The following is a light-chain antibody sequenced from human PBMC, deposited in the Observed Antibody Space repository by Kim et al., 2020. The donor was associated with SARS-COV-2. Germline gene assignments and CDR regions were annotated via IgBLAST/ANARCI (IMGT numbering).Light chain of an antibody. V-gene: IGKV3-11*01. Sequence: LSPGERATLSCRASQSVSSYLTWYQQNPGQAPRLLIYDASNRATGIPARFSGSGSGTDFTLTISSLEAEDFGVYYCQQRSNWPLTFGGGTKVDIK. CDR1: QSVSSY. CDR2: DAS. J-gene: IGKJ4*01. CDR3: QQRSNWPLT.